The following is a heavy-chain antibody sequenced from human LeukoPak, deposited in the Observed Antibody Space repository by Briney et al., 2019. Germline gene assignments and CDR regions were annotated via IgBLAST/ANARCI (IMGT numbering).Heavy chain of an antibody. J-gene: IGHJ4*02. Sequence: SQTLSLSCAVSGGSISSGDYSWSWIRQPPGKGLEWIGYIYHSGRTFYNPSLKSRVTISVDTSKNQISLEVTSVTAADTAVYYCARDGGYGHYDYWGRGTLVTVSS. V-gene: IGHV4-30-2*01. CDR1: GGSISSGDYS. D-gene: IGHD5-18*01. CDR2: IYHSGRT. CDR3: ARDGGYGHYDY.